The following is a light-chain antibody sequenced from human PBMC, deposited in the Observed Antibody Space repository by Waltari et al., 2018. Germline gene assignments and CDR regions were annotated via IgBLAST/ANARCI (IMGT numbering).Light chain of an antibody. J-gene: IGLJ2*01. CDR2: DCS. CDR3: SSYTSSSTVV. Sequence: QSALTQPASVSGSTGQSITISCTGNSSDVGGSNYVSWYPQHPGKAPKLIIFDCSRRPSGFSYRFTGATSVTTASLTISWLQAEDEADYYCSSYTSSSTVVFGGGTKLTVL. V-gene: IGLV2-14*03. CDR1: SSDVGGSNY.